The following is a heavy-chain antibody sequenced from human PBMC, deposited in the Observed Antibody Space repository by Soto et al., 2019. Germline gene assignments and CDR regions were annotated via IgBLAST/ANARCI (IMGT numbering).Heavy chain of an antibody. CDR2: ISSTTNYI. J-gene: IGHJ4*02. CDR1: CFTFTRYS. Sequence: GGSLRLSWAASCFTFTRYSMNWVRQAPGKGLEWVSSISSTTNYIYYADSMKGRFTVSRDNAKNSVYLEMNSLSAEDTAVYYCARESEDLTSNFDYWGKGTLVTDSS. CDR3: ARESEDLTSNFDY. V-gene: IGHV3-21*01.